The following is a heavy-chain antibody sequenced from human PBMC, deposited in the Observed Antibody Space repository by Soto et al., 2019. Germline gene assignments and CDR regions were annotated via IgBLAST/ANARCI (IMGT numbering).Heavy chain of an antibody. Sequence: GESLKISCKGSGYSFTSYWIGWVRQMPGKGLEWMGIIYPGDSDTRYSPSFQGQVTISADKSISTAYLQWSRLKASDTAMYYCASLYLRCSSTSCYYNWFDPWGQGTLVTVSS. CDR2: IYPGDSDT. CDR3: ASLYLRCSSTSCYYNWFDP. V-gene: IGHV5-51*01. J-gene: IGHJ5*02. CDR1: GYSFTSYW. D-gene: IGHD2-2*01.